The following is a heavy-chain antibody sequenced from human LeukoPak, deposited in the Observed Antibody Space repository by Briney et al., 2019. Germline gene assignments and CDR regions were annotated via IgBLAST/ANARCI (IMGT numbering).Heavy chain of an antibody. Sequence: SVKVSCXASGGTFSNYAISWVRQAPGQGLEWMGRIIPIFGTANYAQKFQGRVTITTDESTSTAYMELSSLRSEDTAVYYCAAASGDCSGGSCAGYWGQGTLVTVSS. CDR2: IIPIFGTA. V-gene: IGHV1-69*05. J-gene: IGHJ4*02. CDR3: AAASGDCSGGSCAGY. D-gene: IGHD2-15*01. CDR1: GGTFSNYA.